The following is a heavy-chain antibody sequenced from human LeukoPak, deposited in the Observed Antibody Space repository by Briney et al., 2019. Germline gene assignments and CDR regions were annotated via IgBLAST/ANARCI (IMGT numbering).Heavy chain of an antibody. CDR3: ARQKSVAATRYYYCGMDV. Sequence: KPGESLKISCKGSGYSFTSYWIGWVRQMPGKGLEWMGIIYPGDSDTRYSPSFQGQVTISADKSISTAYLQWSSLKASDTAMYYCARQKSVAATRYYYCGMDVWGQGTTVTVSS. CDR1: GYSFTSYW. V-gene: IGHV5-51*01. J-gene: IGHJ6*02. D-gene: IGHD2-15*01. CDR2: IYPGDSDT.